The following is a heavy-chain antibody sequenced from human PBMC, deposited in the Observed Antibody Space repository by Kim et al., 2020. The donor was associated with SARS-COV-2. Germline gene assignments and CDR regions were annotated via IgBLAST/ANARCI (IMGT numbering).Heavy chain of an antibody. CDR1: GGSVNNINYY. J-gene: IGHJ3*01. Sequence: SETLSLTCIVSGGSVNNINYYWSWIRQPPGKGLEWIGNIYYTGDTYYNPSLKSRVTISLDTSKNQFSLKLNSVTAADAATYYCTRIGAASITRGAVDVWGQGTMVSVSS. CDR2: IYYTGDT. D-gene: IGHD3-10*01. V-gene: IGHV4-61*01. CDR3: TRIGAASITRGAVDV.